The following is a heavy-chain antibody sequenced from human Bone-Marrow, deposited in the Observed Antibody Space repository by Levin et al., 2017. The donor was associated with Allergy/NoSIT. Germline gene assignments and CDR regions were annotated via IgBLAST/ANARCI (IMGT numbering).Heavy chain of an antibody. CDR3: AKGGRRDSLDC. CDR2: LTATGLTT. D-gene: IGHD1-14*01. J-gene: IGHJ4*02. V-gene: IGHV3-23*01. Sequence: RAGGSLRLSCAASGFTFSSYAMTWVRQAPGKGLEWVSTLTATGLTTSYADSVRGRFTISRDNSKNTLYLQMNSLRAENTAIYYGAKGGRRDSLDCWGQGTLVTVSS. CDR1: GFTFSSYA.